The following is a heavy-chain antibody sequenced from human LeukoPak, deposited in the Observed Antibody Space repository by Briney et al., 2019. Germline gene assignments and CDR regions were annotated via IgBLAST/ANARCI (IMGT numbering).Heavy chain of an antibody. D-gene: IGHD4-23*01. CDR2: ISWNSGSI. Sequence: PGGSLRLSCAASGFTFDDYAMHWVRQAPGKGLEWVSGISWNSGSIGYADSVKGRFTISRDNAKNSLYLQMNSLRAEDTAVYYCASSSTVVTSGGGDYWGQGTLVTVSS. CDR3: ASSSTVVTSGGGDY. J-gene: IGHJ4*02. CDR1: GFTFDDYA. V-gene: IGHV3-9*01.